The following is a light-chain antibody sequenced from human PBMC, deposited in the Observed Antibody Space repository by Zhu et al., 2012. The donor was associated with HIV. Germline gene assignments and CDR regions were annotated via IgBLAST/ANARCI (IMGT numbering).Light chain of an antibody. Sequence: DIQLTQSPSFLSASVGDRATITCRASQDITNYLAWYQQNPGKAPKLLIYAASTLQIGVPSRFRASGSGAEFTLTITSLQPEDFAIYYCQQLNSFPLTFGGGTKVGIK. CDR2: AAS. J-gene: IGKJ4*01. CDR3: QQLNSFPLT. CDR1: QDITNY. V-gene: IGKV1-9*01.